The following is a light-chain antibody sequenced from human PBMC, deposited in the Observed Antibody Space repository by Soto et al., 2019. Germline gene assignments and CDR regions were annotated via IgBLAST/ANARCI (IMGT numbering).Light chain of an antibody. CDR2: DAS. CDR1: QSISSW. CDR3: QQYNSYSPST. J-gene: IGKJ1*01. V-gene: IGKV1-5*01. Sequence: DIQMTQSPSTLSASVGDRVTITCRASQSISSWLAWYQQKPGKAPKLLIYDASSLESGVPSRFSGSGSGTEFTLSISCLQPDDFATYYCQQYNSYSPSTFGQGTKVDIK.